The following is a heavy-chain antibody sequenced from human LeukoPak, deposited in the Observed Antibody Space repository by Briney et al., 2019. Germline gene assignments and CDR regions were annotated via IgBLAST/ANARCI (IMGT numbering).Heavy chain of an antibody. J-gene: IGHJ6*03. V-gene: IGHV4-31*03. CDR3: ARSPRDISTGYYDLSGPDYYYMDV. CDR2: IYYSGST. Sequence: SQTLSLTCTVSGGSISSGGYYWSWIRQHPGKGLEWIGYIYYSGSTYYNPSLKSRVTISVDTSKNQFSLKLSSVTAADTAVYYCARSPRDISTGYYDLSGPDYYYMDVWGKGTTVTVSS. D-gene: IGHD3-9*01. CDR1: GGSISSGGYY.